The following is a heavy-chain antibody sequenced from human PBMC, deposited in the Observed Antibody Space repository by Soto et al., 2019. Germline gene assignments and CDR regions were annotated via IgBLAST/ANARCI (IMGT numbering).Heavy chain of an antibody. CDR3: ARVLGELRFLEWSYGMDV. CDR1: GYTFTSYD. D-gene: IGHD3-3*01. Sequence: GASVKVSCKASGYTFTSYDINCVRQATGQGLEWMGWMNPNSGNTGYAQKFQGRVTMTRNTSISTAYMELSSLRSEDTAVYYCARVLGELRFLEWSYGMDVWGQGTTVTVSS. J-gene: IGHJ6*02. CDR2: MNPNSGNT. V-gene: IGHV1-8*01.